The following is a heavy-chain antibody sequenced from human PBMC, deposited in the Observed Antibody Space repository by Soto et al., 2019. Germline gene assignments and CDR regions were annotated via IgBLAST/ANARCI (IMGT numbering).Heavy chain of an antibody. V-gene: IGHV3-30*18. J-gene: IGHJ2*01. CDR1: GFTFSSYG. CDR3: AKDPGYMTTVSNWYFDL. D-gene: IGHD4-17*01. CDR2: ISYDGSNK. Sequence: AGGSLRLSCAASGFTFSSYGMHWVRQAPGKGLEWVAVISYDGSNKYYADSVKGRFTISRDNSKNTLYLQMNSLRAEDTAVYYCAKDPGYMTTVSNWYFDLWGRGTLVTVPS.